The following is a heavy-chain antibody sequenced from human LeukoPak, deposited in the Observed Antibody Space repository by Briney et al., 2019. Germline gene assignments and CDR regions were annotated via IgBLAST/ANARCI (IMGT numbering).Heavy chain of an antibody. CDR2: INHSGST. CDR1: GGSFSGYY. V-gene: IGHV4-34*01. Sequence: SETLSLTCAVYGGSFSGYYWSWIRQAPGKGLGWIGEINHSGSTNYNPSLKSRVTISVDTSKNQFSLKLSSVTAADTAVYYCARASSRSSWYYWGQGTLVTVSS. D-gene: IGHD6-13*01. J-gene: IGHJ4*02. CDR3: ARASSRSSWYY.